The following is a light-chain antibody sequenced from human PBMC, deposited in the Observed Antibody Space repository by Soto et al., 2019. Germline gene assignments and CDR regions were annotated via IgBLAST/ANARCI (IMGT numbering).Light chain of an antibody. CDR1: QTVRND. V-gene: IGKV3-11*01. J-gene: IGKJ4*01. CDR2: SAS. CDR3: QQRTNWHPT. Sequence: EILLTQSPATLALSPGERATLSCRASQTVRNDLVWYLQKPGQAPRLLIYSASNRATGIPARFSGSWSGTDFTLTISSLAPEDFAVYYCQQRTNWHPTFGGGTKVEF.